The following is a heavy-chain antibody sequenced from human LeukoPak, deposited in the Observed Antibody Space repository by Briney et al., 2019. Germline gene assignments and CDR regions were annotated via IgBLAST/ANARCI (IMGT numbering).Heavy chain of an antibody. CDR2: INPNSGGT. CDR3: ARDHPFRITMVRGVVPNWFDP. CDR1: GYTFTGYY. Sequence: GASVKVSCKASGYTFTGYYMHWVGQAPGQGLEWMGWINPNSGGTNYAKKFQGRVTMTRDTSISTAYMELSRLRSDDTAVYYCARDHPFRITMVRGVVPNWFDPWGQGTLVTVSS. J-gene: IGHJ5*02. D-gene: IGHD3-10*01. V-gene: IGHV1-2*02.